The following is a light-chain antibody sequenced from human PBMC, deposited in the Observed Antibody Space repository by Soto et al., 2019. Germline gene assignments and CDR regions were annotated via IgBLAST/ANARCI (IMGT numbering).Light chain of an antibody. CDR3: QQLNSYPQNT. CDR1: QGISSY. V-gene: IGKV1-9*01. CDR2: AAS. Sequence: DIQLTQSPSFLSASVGDRVTITCRASQGISSYLAWYQQKPGKAPKLLIYAASTLQCGVPSRFSGSGSGTEFTLTISSLQPEDFATYYCQQLNSYPQNTFGQGTKLEIK. J-gene: IGKJ2*01.